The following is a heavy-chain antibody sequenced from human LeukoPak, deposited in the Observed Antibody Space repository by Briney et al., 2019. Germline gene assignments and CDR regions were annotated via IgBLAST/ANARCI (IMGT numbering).Heavy chain of an antibody. V-gene: IGHV3-23*01. Sequence: GGSLRLSCAASGFTFSSYAMSWVRQAPGKGLEWVSAISGSGGSTYYADSVKGRFTVSRDNSKNTLYMQMNSLRAEDTAVYYCAKASSGYYSDYFDYWGQGTLVTVS. CDR2: ISGSGGST. CDR3: AKASSGYYSDYFDY. J-gene: IGHJ4*02. D-gene: IGHD3-22*01. CDR1: GFTFSSYA.